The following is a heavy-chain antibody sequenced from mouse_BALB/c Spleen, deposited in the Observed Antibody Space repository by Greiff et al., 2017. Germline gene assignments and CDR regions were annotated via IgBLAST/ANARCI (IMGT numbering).Heavy chain of an antibody. D-gene: IGHD4-1*01. V-gene: IGHV14-3*02. J-gene: IGHJ1*01. Sequence: EVQLVESGAELVKPGASVKLSCTASGFNIKDTYMHWVKQRPEQGLEWIGRIDPANGNTKYDPKFQGKATITADTSSNTAYLQLSSLTSEDTAVYYCARSRRGIGYFDVWGAGTTVTVSS. CDR2: IDPANGNT. CDR1: GFNIKDTY. CDR3: ARSRRGIGYFDV.